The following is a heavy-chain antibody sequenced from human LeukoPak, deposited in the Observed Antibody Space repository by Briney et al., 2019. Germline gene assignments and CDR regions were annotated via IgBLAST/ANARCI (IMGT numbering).Heavy chain of an antibody. Sequence: GASVKVSCKASGFSFSGYYMHWVRRAPGQGLEWMGWIDPNSGGTNYAQKFQGRVTMTRDTSISTAFIEVSRLRSDDTAVYYCARDGCSGGGCYRVFNYWGQGTLVTVSS. CDR2: IDPNSGGT. J-gene: IGHJ4*02. V-gene: IGHV1-2*02. CDR3: ARDGCSGGGCYRVFNY. D-gene: IGHD2-15*01. CDR1: GFSFSGYY.